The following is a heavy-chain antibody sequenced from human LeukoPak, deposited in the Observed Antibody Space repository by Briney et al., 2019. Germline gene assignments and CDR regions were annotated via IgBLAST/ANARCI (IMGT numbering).Heavy chain of an antibody. CDR3: ARGHDSSGWYFDY. CDR2: INHSGST. D-gene: IGHD6-19*01. Sequence: SESLSLTCAVYGGSFSGYYWSWIRQPPGKGQQWIGEINHSGSTNYNPFLKSRVTISVDTSKNQFSMKLSSVTAADTAVYYCARGHDSSGWYFDYWGQGTLVTVSS. J-gene: IGHJ4*02. CDR1: GGSFSGYY. V-gene: IGHV4-34*01.